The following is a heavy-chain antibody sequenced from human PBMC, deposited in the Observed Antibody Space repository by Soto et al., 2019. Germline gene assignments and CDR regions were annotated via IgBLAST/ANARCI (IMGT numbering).Heavy chain of an antibody. CDR1: GGSVSGANYY. Sequence: QVQLQQWGAGLLKPSETLSLTCAVYGGSVSGANYYWSWIRQPPGKGLEWIGEMSHSGGTHFNPSLKSRVTISVYTSTNQSSLQMSSVTAADTALYYCARVERGTATTVVDAFDIWGPGTMVTVSS. J-gene: IGHJ3*02. CDR3: ARVERGTATTVVDAFDI. D-gene: IGHD1-1*01. CDR2: MSHSGGT. V-gene: IGHV4-34*01.